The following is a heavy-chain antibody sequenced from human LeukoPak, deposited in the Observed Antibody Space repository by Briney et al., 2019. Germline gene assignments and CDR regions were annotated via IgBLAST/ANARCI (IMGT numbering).Heavy chain of an antibody. J-gene: IGHJ4*02. CDR1: GFTFSSYW. V-gene: IGHV3-23*01. CDR3: AKDQSFDYYDDY. Sequence: PGGSLRLSCAVSGFTFSSYWMSWVRQAPGKGLEWVSAISGSGGSTYYADSVKGRFTISRDNSKNTLYLQMNSLRAEDTAVYYCAKDQSFDYYDDYWGQGTLVTVSS. D-gene: IGHD3-22*01. CDR2: ISGSGGST.